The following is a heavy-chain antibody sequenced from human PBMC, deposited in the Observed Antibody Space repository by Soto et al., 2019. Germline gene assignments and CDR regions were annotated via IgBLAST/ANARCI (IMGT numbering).Heavy chain of an antibody. D-gene: IGHD6-13*01. CDR2: MNPNSGNT. J-gene: IGHJ6*02. V-gene: IGHV1-8*01. Sequence: ASVKVSCKASGYTFTSYDINWVRQATGQGLEWMGWMNPNSGNTGYAQKFQGRVTMTRNTSISTAYMELSSLRSEDTAVYYCASSDGTRIYYYYYYGMDVWGQGTTVTVSS. CDR3: ASSDGTRIYYYYYYGMDV. CDR1: GYTFTSYD.